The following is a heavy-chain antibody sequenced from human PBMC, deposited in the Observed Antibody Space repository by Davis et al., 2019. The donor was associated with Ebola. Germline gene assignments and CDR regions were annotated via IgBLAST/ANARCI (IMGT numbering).Heavy chain of an antibody. J-gene: IGHJ4*02. CDR2: IWYDGSNK. CDR1: GFTFSGYA. CDR3: ARSPFSMWLIDY. Sequence: GESLKISCAASGFTFSGYAMSWVRQAPGKGLEWVAVIWYDGSNKYYADSVKGRFTISRDNSKNTLYLQMNSLRAEDTAVYYCARSPFSMWLIDYWGQGTLVTVSS. D-gene: IGHD6-19*01. V-gene: IGHV3-33*01.